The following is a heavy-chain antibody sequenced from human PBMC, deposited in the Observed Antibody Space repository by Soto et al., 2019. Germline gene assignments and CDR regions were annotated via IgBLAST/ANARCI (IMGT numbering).Heavy chain of an antibody. V-gene: IGHV3-33*01. CDR1: GFTFSSYV. Sequence: GGSLRLSCAASGFTFSSYVMHWVRQAPGKGLEWVAFIWHDGGNKFYAESVKGRFTISRDNSKNTLYLQMTNLSAEDTAMYYCARDGDVDTGFGKDYWGQGTLVTVSS. D-gene: IGHD3-16*01. J-gene: IGHJ4*02. CDR2: IWHDGGNK. CDR3: ARDGDVDTGFGKDY.